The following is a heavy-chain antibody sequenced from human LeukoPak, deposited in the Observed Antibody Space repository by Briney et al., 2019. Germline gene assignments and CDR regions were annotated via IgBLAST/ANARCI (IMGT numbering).Heavy chain of an antibody. CDR3: AKDYFGSLEY. V-gene: IGHV3-74*03. J-gene: IGHJ4*02. D-gene: IGHD2/OR15-2a*01. CDR1: GFAFSVSW. Sequence: GGSLRLSCAASGFAFSVSWMHWVRQAPGKGLVWVSVIKSDGSGTAYADSVKGRFTISRDNAKNTVYLQMNSLRDEDTAVYYGAKDYFGSLEYWGQGTLVTVSS. CDR2: IKSDGSGT.